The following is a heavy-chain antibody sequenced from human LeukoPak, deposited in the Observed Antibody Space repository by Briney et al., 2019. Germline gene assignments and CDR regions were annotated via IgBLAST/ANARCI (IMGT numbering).Heavy chain of an antibody. CDR3: ARPRQDY. CDR1: GFSFSGYG. J-gene: IGHJ4*02. V-gene: IGHV3-30*03. CDR2: VSYDGNTK. Sequence: PGGSLRLSCAASGFSFSGYGMHWVRQAPGKGLEWVAFVSYDGNTKYYADSVKGRFTISRDNAKNSLYLQMNNLRAEDTAVYYCARPRQDYWGQGTQVTVSS.